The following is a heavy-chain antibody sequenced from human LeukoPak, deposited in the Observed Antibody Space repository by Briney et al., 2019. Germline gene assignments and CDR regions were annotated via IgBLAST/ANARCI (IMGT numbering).Heavy chain of an antibody. CDR2: ISTYSGDT. J-gene: IGHJ6*03. D-gene: IGHD5-12*01. CDR3: ARRGSNAPFYYYYMDV. CDR1: GYTFNSCA. Sequence: ASVKVSCKVSGYTFNSCAISWVRQAPGQGLEWMGWISTYSGDTNYAQKLQGRVTMTTDTSTTTAYMELRSLRSDDTAVYYCARRGSNAPFYYYYMDVWGKGTTVTVSS. V-gene: IGHV1-18*01.